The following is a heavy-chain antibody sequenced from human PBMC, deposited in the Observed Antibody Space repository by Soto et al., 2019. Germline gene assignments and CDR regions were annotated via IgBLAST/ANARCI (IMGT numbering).Heavy chain of an antibody. Sequence: GGSLRLSCAASGFTFSSYAMHWVRQAPGKGLEWVAVISYDGRDEYYADSVKGRFTVSRDSSENTLYLQINTLKPEDTAVYYCARDGCPNGVCFNDYWGQGTLVTVSS. CDR1: GFTFSSYA. V-gene: IGHV3-30*04. D-gene: IGHD2-8*01. CDR3: ARDGCPNGVCFNDY. CDR2: ISYDGRDE. J-gene: IGHJ4*02.